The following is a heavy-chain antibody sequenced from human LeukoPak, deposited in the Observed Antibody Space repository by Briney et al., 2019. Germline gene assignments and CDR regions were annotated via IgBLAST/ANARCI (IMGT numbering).Heavy chain of an antibody. CDR3: AREGLAARRGAFDI. J-gene: IGHJ3*02. Sequence: SETLSLTCAVYGGSFSGYYWSWIRQPPGKGLEWIGEINHSGSTNYNPSLKSRVTISVDTSKNQFSLNLKSVTAVDTAIYYCAREGLAARRGAFDIWGQGTVVSVSS. CDR2: INHSGST. D-gene: IGHD6-6*01. V-gene: IGHV4-34*01. CDR1: GGSFSGYY.